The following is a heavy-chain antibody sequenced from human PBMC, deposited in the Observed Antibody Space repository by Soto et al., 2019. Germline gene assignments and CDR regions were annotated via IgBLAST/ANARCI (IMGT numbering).Heavy chain of an antibody. CDR3: ARSGSYSLYYFDY. J-gene: IGHJ4*02. V-gene: IGHV1-3*05. D-gene: IGHD1-26*01. Sequence: QVQLVQSGAEEKKPGASVKVSCKASGYTFTSYAMHWVRQAPGQRLEWMGWINAGNGNTKYSQKFQGRVTITRDTXASTAYMELSSLRSEDTAVYYCARSGSYSLYYFDYWGQGTLVTVSS. CDR1: GYTFTSYA. CDR2: INAGNGNT.